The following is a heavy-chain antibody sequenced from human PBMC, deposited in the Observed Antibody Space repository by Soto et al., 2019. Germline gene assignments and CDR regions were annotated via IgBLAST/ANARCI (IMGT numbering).Heavy chain of an antibody. D-gene: IGHD6-13*01. V-gene: IGHV4-31*03. CDR1: GGSISSGGYY. J-gene: IGHJ5*02. CDR3: ARDRGRQQLGRNWFDP. Sequence: PSETLSLTCTVSGGSISSGGYYWSWIRQHPGKGLEWIGYIYYSGSTYYNPSLKSRVTISVDTSKNQFSLKLSSVTAADTAVYYCARDRGRQQLGRNWFDPWGQGTLVTVSS. CDR2: IYYSGST.